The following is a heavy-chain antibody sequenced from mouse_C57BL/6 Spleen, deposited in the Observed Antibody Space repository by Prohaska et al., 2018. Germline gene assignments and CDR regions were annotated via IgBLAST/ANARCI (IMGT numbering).Heavy chain of an antibody. V-gene: IGHV9-3*01. CDR3: ARYWDVDY. Sequence: QIQLVQSGPELKKPGETVKISCKASGYTFTTYGMSWVKQAPGKGLKWMGWINTYAGVPTYADDFKGRFAFSLETSASTAYLQINNLKNEDTATYFCARYWDVDYWGQGTTLTVSS. J-gene: IGHJ2*01. CDR1: GYTFTTYG. CDR2: INTYAGVP. D-gene: IGHD4-1*01.